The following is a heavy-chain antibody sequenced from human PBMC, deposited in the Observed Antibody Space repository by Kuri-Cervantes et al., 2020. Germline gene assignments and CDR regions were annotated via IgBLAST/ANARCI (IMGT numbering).Heavy chain of an antibody. CDR2: IWYDGSNK. CDR1: GFTFSSYG. J-gene: IGHJ4*02. Sequence: GESLKISCAASGFTFSSYGMHWVRQAPGKGLEWVAVIWYDGSNKYYADSVKGRFTISRDNSKNTLYLQMNSLRAGDTAVYYCARDGGWLQSQYYFDYWGQGTLVTVSS. D-gene: IGHD5-24*01. V-gene: IGHV3-33*01. CDR3: ARDGGWLQSQYYFDY.